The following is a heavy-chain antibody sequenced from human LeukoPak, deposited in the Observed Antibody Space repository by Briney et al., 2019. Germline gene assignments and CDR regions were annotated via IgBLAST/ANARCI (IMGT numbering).Heavy chain of an antibody. CDR3: ARDFNYDSSGYYYRSHDAFDI. J-gene: IGHJ3*02. Sequence: ASVKVSCKASGYTFTSYYMHWVRQAPGQGLEWVGIINPSGGSTSYAQKFQGRVTMTRDTSTSTVYMELSSLRAEDTAVYYCARDFNYDSSGYYYRSHDAFDIWGQGTMVTVSS. CDR2: INPSGGST. V-gene: IGHV1-46*01. D-gene: IGHD3-22*01. CDR1: GYTFTSYY.